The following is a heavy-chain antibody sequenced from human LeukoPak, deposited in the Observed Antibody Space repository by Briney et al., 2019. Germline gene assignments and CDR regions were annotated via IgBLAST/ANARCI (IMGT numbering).Heavy chain of an antibody. CDR2: ISGSGGST. CDR1: GFTFSNYA. CDR3: AKFGSGNYYNFDY. D-gene: IGHD3-10*01. V-gene: IGHV3-23*01. Sequence: PGGSLRLSCAASGFTFSNYAMNWVRQAPGKGLEWVTAISGSGGSTNYADSVKGRFTISRDNSKNTLYLQMNSLRAEDTAVYYCAKFGSGNYYNFDYWGQGTLVTVSS. J-gene: IGHJ4*02.